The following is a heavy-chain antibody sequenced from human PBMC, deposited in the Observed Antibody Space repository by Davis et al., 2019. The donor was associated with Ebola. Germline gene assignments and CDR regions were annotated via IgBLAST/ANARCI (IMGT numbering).Heavy chain of an antibody. J-gene: IGHJ5*02. CDR3: ARARGTSGWYGDNWFDP. Sequence: PGGSLRLSCAASGFTFSSYSMNWVRQAPRKGLEWVSYISSSTSTLYYADSVKGRFTISRDNAKNSLYLQMNSLRDEDTAVYYCARARGTSGWYGDNWFDPWGQGTLVTVSS. D-gene: IGHD6-19*01. CDR1: GFTFSSYS. V-gene: IGHV3-48*02. CDR2: ISSSTSTL.